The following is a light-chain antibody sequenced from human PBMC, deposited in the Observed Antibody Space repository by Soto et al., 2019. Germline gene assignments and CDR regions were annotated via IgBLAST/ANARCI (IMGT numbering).Light chain of an antibody. CDR2: EVS. J-gene: IGLJ1*01. V-gene: IGLV2-14*01. Sequence: QSVLTQPASASGTPGQSITISCTGSNSDVGGYNYVSWYQQHPGKAPKLMIYEVSNRPSGVSNRFSGSKSGNTASLTISGLQAEDEADYYCSSYTSSSTLPYVFGTGTKVTVL. CDR3: SSYTSSSTLPYV. CDR1: NSDVGGYNY.